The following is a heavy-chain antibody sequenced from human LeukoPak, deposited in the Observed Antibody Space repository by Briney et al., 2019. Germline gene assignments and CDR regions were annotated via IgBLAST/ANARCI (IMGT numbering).Heavy chain of an antibody. CDR1: GYTFTGYY. D-gene: IGHD3-22*01. J-gene: IGHJ6*02. CDR3: ARDRAVVTRYYYGMDV. CDR2: INPNSGGT. Sequence: ASVKVSCKASGYTFTGYYMHWVRQAPGQGLEWMGWINPNSGGTNYAQKFQGRVTMTRGTSISTAYMELSRLRSDDTAVYYCARDRAVVTRYYYGMDVWGQGTTVTVSS. V-gene: IGHV1-2*02.